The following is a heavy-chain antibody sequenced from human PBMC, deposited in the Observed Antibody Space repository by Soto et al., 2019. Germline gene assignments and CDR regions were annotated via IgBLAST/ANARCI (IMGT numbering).Heavy chain of an antibody. CDR3: ASPKTDGDYYWYLDL. Sequence: GVSLRLSCTASGFTFSSYEMNWVRQAPGKGLEWVSYISSSGSTIYYADSVKGRFTISRDNAKNSLYLQMNSLRAEDTAVYYCASPKTDGDYYWYLDLWGRGTLVTVSS. J-gene: IGHJ2*01. CDR2: ISSSGSTI. V-gene: IGHV3-48*03. CDR1: GFTFSSYE. D-gene: IGHD4-17*01.